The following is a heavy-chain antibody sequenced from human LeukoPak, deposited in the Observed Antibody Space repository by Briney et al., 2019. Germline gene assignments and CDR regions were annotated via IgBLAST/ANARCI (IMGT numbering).Heavy chain of an antibody. CDR2: INHSGST. CDR3: ARYQDYYGSGSYIPLFDY. CDR1: EFSVGSNY. D-gene: IGHD3-10*01. Sequence: GSLRLSCAASEFSVGSNYMTWVRQPPGKGLEWIGEINHSGSTNYNPSLKSRVTISVDTSKNQFSLKLSSVTAADTAVYYCARYQDYYGSGSYIPLFDYWGQGTLVAVSS. J-gene: IGHJ4*02. V-gene: IGHV4-34*01.